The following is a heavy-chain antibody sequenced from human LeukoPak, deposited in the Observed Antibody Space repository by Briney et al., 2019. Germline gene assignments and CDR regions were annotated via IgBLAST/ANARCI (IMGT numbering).Heavy chain of an antibody. V-gene: IGHV1-2*02. Sequence: ASVKVSCKASGYTFTGYYMHWVRQAPGQGLEWMGWINPNSGGTNYAQKFQDRVTMTRDTSISTAYMELSRLRSDDTAVYYCARVTPAASSWFDIDCCGEGTLVTVSS. CDR3: ARVTPAASSWFDIDC. CDR1: GYTFTGYY. CDR2: INPNSGGT. J-gene: IGHJ4*02. D-gene: IGHD6-13*01.